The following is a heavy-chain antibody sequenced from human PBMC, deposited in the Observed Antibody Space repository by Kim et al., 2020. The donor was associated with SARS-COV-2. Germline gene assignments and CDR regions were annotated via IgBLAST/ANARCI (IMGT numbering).Heavy chain of an antibody. J-gene: IGHJ4*02. CDR1: GYTFKSYP. D-gene: IGHD4-4*01. CDR2: VNAANDET. Sequence: ASVKVSCKAYGYTFKSYPIHWLRQAPGQRREWMGWVNAANDETQYSQKFQGRVTITRDTSANTAYMELRRLTTNDTAIYYCARDMDPTVYDYWGQGTLVTVSS. V-gene: IGHV1-3*01. CDR3: ARDMDPTVYDY.